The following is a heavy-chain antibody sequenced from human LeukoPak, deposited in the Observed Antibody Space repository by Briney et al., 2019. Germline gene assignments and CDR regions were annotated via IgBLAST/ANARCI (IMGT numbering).Heavy chain of an antibody. V-gene: IGHV1-46*01. CDR1: GYTFTGYY. CDR2: INPSGGST. Sequence: ASVKVSCKASGYTFTGYYMHWVRQAPGQGLEWMGIINPSGGSTSYAQKFQGRVTMTRDMSTSTVYMEPSSLRSEDTAVYYCARVYCSGGSCYGYYFDYWGQGTLVTVSS. CDR3: ARVYCSGGSCYGYYFDY. D-gene: IGHD2-15*01. J-gene: IGHJ4*02.